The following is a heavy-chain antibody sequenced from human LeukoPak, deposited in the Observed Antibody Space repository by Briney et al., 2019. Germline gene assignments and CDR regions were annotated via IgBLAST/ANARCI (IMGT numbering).Heavy chain of an antibody. CDR3: ARERVFSDEYNWFDP. D-gene: IGHD6-6*01. CDR2: IIPILGIA. V-gene: IGHV1-69*10. J-gene: IGHJ5*02. Sequence: EASVTVSCKASGGTFSSYAISWVRQAPGQGLEWMGRIIPILGIANYAQKFQGRVTITADKSTSTAYMELSSLRSEDTAVYYCARERVFSDEYNWFDPWGQGTLVTVSS. CDR1: GGTFSSYA.